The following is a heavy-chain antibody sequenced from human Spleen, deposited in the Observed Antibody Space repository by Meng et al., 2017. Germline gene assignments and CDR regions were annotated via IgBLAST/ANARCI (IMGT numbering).Heavy chain of an antibody. D-gene: IGHD5-24*01. CDR2: ISYDENNK. CDR3: ARSGLHGTFDY. V-gene: IGHV3-30*07. CDR1: GFTFSSYA. Sequence: AASGFTFSSYAMHWVRQAPGKGLEWVAVISYDENNKHYAESVKGRFTISRDNSKNTLYLQMNSLRAEDTAVYYCARSGLHGTFDYWGQGTLVTVSS. J-gene: IGHJ4*02.